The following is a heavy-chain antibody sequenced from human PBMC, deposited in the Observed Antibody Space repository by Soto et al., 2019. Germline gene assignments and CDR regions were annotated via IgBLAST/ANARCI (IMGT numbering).Heavy chain of an antibody. CDR3: ARDRYYYDSSGYPLDAFDI. CDR1: GFTVSSYA. V-gene: IGHV3-30-3*01. Sequence: GGSLRLSCAASGFTVSSYAMHWVRQAPGKGLEWVAVISYDGSNKYYADSVKGRFTISRDNSKNTLYLQMNSLRAEDTAVYYCARDRYYYDSSGYPLDAFDIWGQGTMVTVSS. D-gene: IGHD3-22*01. J-gene: IGHJ3*02. CDR2: ISYDGSNK.